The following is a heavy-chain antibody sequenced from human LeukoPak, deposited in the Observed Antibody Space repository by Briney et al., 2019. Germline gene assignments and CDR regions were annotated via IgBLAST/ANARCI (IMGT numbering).Heavy chain of an antibody. CDR3: ARVGSLRYYGSGSYPTH. D-gene: IGHD3-10*01. J-gene: IGHJ4*02. CDR1: GFTVSSYS. V-gene: IGHV3-21*01. Sequence: GGSLRLSCAASGFTVSSYSMGWVRQAPGKGLEWVSSISSDSHYIYYADSVKGRFTISRDNAKNSLYLQMNSLRDEDTAVYYCARVGSLRYYGSGSYPTHWGQGTLVTVSS. CDR2: ISSDSHYI.